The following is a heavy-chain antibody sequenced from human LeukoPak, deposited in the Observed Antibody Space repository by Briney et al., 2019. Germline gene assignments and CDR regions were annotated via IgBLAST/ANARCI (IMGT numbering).Heavy chain of an antibody. CDR2: IYYSGST. CDR1: GGSISSSSYY. J-gene: IGHJ5*02. V-gene: IGHV4-61*05. CDR3: ARANWFDP. Sequence: SETLSLTCTVSGGSISSSSYYWGWIRQPPGKGLEWIGYIYYSGSTNYNPSLKSRVTISVDTSKNQFSLKLSSVTAADTAVYYCARANWFDPWGQGTLVTASS.